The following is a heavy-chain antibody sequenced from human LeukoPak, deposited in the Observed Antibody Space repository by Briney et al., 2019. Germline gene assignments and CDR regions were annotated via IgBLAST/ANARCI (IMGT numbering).Heavy chain of an antibody. J-gene: IGHJ4*02. CDR3: ARGDTAMVMFDY. Sequence: SETLSLTCAVYGVSFSGYYWSWIRQPPGKGLEWIGETNHSGSTNYNPSLKSRVTISVDTSKSQFSLKLSSVTAADTAVYYCARGDTAMVMFDYWGQGTLVTVSS. CDR2: TNHSGST. V-gene: IGHV4-34*01. D-gene: IGHD5-18*01. CDR1: GVSFSGYY.